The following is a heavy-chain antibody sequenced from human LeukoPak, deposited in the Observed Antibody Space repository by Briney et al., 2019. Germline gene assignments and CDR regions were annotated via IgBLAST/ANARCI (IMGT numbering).Heavy chain of an antibody. CDR3: ARRYYETSGYSSFDY. V-gene: IGHV5-51*01. CDR2: IYPGDSDT. Sequence: GESLKISCKHSGYSFTNYWIGWVRQMPRKGLEWMGIIYPGDSDTKYSPSFQGHVTISVDKSITTAFLQWSSLKPSDTAIYYCARRYYETSGYSSFDYWGQGALVTVSS. J-gene: IGHJ4*02. D-gene: IGHD3-22*01. CDR1: GYSFTNYW.